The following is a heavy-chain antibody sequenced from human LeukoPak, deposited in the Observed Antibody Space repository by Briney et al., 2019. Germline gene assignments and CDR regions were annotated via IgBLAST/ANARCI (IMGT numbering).Heavy chain of an antibody. Sequence: ASVKVSCKASGYTFTGYYMHWVRQAPGQGLEWMGWINPNSGGTNYAQKLQGRVTMTRDTSISTAYMELSRLRTDDTAVYYCARGASTYYDFWSGYHIDYWGQGTLVTVSS. CDR2: INPNSGGT. CDR1: GYTFTGYY. CDR3: ARGASTYYDFWSGYHIDY. V-gene: IGHV1-2*02. J-gene: IGHJ4*02. D-gene: IGHD3-3*01.